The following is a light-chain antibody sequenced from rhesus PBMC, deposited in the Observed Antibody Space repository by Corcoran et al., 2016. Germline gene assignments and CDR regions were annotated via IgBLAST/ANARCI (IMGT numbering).Light chain of an antibody. CDR3: QQYKNYPDN. Sequence: DIQMTQSPSSLSASVGDTVTITCRASQGISSYLNWFQQKPGKAPKLLIYAVTKLQSGVPSRFSGRGSGTDFTLTIRSLQPEDFATYYCQQYKNYPDNFGQGTKVEIK. V-gene: IGKV1-28*02. J-gene: IGKJ2*01. CDR2: AVT. CDR1: QGISSY.